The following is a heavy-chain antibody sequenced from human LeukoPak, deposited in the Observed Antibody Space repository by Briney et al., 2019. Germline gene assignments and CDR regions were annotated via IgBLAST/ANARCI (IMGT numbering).Heavy chain of an antibody. V-gene: IGHV3-21*01. D-gene: IGHD3-22*01. CDR3: ARAPYDSTGYETPLAFDI. CDR2: ISSSSSYI. J-gene: IGHJ3*02. Sequence: GGSLRLSCAASGFTFSAYTMNWVSQAPGKWLEWVSTISSSSSYIYYGDSVKGRFTISRGNAKNSLYLQMNSLRAEDTAVYYCARAPYDSTGYETPLAFDIWGQGTMVTVSS. CDR1: GFTFSAYT.